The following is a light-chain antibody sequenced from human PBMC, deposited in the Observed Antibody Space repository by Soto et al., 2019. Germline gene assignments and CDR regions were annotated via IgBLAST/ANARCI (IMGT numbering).Light chain of an antibody. CDR2: DVT. V-gene: IGLV2-14*01. J-gene: IGLJ2*01. Sequence: QSALTQPASMSGSPGQSITISCTGTSSDVGRYNYVSWYQQHPGKAPKLMIYDVTNRPSGVSNRFSGSKSGNTASLTISGLQPEDEADYYCSSFTSTSTVLFAGGTKLTVL. CDR3: SSFTSTSTVL. CDR1: SSDVGRYNY.